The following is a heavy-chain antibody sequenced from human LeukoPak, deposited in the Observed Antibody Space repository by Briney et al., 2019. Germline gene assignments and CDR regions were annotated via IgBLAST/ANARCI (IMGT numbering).Heavy chain of an antibody. CDR2: INHSGST. V-gene: IGHV4-34*01. D-gene: IGHD2-21*02. Sequence: KPSETLSLTCAVYGGSFSGYYWSWIRQPPGKGPEWIGEINHSGSTNYNPSLKRRVTVSVDTSKNQFSLKLSSVTAADTAVYYCARCGAGGGFGAYCGGDCPAWFLTGLDVWGQGTTVTVSS. J-gene: IGHJ6*02. CDR1: GGSFSGYY. CDR3: ARCGAGGGFGAYCGGDCPAWFLTGLDV.